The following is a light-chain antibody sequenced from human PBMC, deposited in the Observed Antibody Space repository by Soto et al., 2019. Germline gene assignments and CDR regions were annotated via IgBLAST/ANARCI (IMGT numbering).Light chain of an antibody. CDR2: EVS. J-gene: IGLJ1*01. CDR1: SSDVGGYNY. CDR3: AAWDDSTKSHV. V-gene: IGLV2-14*01. Sequence: QSVLTQPASVSESAGQSITISCTGTSSDVGGYNYVSWYQQHPGNAPKLMIYEVSNRPSGVSNRFSGPKSGTSASLAISGLQSEDEADYYCAAWDDSTKSHVFGTGTKVTVL.